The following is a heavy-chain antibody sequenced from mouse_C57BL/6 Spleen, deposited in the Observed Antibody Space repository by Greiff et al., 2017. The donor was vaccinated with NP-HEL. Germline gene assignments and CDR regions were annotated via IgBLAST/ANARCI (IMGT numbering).Heavy chain of an antibody. CDR1: YFAFMASA. V-gene: IGHV1-49*01. Sequence: LQQSGAELVRPGSSVKLSCKDSYFAFMASAMHWVKQRPGHGLEWIGSFTMYSDATEYSENFQGKATLIAQTSSSTAYMELSSLTSEDSAVYYCARSGSKGPHYYAMDYWGQGTSVTVSS. CDR2: FTMYSDAT. D-gene: IGHD2-5*01. J-gene: IGHJ4*01. CDR3: ARSGSKGPHYYAMDY.